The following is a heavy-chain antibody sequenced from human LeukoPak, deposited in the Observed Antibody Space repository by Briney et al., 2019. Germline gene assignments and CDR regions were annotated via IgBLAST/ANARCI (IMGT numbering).Heavy chain of an antibody. D-gene: IGHD3-3*01. CDR1: GYTFISYG. Sequence: ASVKVSCKASGYTFISYGITWVRQAPGQGLERLGWISAYNGNIDYAQKLQGRVTLTTDTSTSTAYMEVRSLGSDDTAVYCCASMSGYYPSYYFDYWGQGTLVTVSS. CDR2: ISAYNGNI. V-gene: IGHV1-18*01. J-gene: IGHJ4*02. CDR3: ASMSGYYPSYYFDY.